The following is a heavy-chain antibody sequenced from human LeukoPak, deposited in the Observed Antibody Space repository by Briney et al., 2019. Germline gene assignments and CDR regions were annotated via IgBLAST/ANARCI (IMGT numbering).Heavy chain of an antibody. Sequence: SQTLSLTCTVSGGSISRGDYYWSWIRQPPWKGLEWIGYIYYSGSTYYNPSLKSRVTISVDTSKNQFSLKLSSVTAADTAVYYCASRGYYYDSSGYSRPFEYWGQGTLVTVSS. CDR3: ASRGYYYDSSGYSRPFEY. CDR1: GGSISRGDYY. CDR2: IYYSGST. J-gene: IGHJ4*02. D-gene: IGHD3-22*01. V-gene: IGHV4-30-4*08.